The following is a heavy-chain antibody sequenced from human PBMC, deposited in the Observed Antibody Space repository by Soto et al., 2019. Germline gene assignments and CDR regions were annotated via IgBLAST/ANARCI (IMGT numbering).Heavy chain of an antibody. CDR1: GGTFSTFG. V-gene: IGHV1-69*13. J-gene: IGHJ6*02. Sequence: GASVKVSCKTSGGTFSTFGISWVRQAPGQGLEWMGGIIPIFGTANYAQKFQGRVTITADESTSTAYMELSSLRSEDTAVYYCASCNDSSGYYYPSYYYYGMDVWGQGTTVTVSS. D-gene: IGHD3-22*01. CDR3: ASCNDSSGYYYPSYYYYGMDV. CDR2: IIPIFGTA.